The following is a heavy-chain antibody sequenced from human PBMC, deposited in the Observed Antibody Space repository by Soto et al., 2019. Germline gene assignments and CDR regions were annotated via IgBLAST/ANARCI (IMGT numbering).Heavy chain of an antibody. J-gene: IGHJ4*02. Sequence: GASVKVSCKASGGTFSSYAVSWVRQAPGQGLEWMGGIIPIFGTANYAQKLQGRVTITADESTSTAYMELSSLRSEDTAVYYCASRVVDTAMVLIFDYWGQGTLVTVSS. CDR1: GGTFSSYA. CDR3: ASRVVDTAMVLIFDY. D-gene: IGHD5-18*01. CDR2: IIPIFGTA. V-gene: IGHV1-69*13.